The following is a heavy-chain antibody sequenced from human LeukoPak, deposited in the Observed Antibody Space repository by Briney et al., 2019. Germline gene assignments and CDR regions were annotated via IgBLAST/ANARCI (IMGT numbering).Heavy chain of an antibody. Sequence: ASVKVSCKASGYTFTSYDINWVRQATGQGLEWMGWMNPNSGNTGSAQKFQGRVTMTRNTSISTPYIDLSSLSSSDTAWCSCPIVLAQQEGWGQGTTVTVSS. V-gene: IGHV1-8*01. D-gene: IGHD3-3*01. J-gene: IGHJ6*02. CDR1: GYTFTSYD. CDR3: PIVLAQQEG. CDR2: MNPNSGNT.